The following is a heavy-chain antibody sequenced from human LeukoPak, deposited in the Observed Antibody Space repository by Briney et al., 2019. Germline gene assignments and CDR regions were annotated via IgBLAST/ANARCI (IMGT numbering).Heavy chain of an antibody. Sequence: AASVKVSCKASGYTFTSYDINWVRQATGQGLEWMGWMNPNSGNTGYAQKFQGRVTMTRNTSISTAYMELSSLRSEDTAVYYCARQTRQQLVVPSYYYYYYMDVWGKRTTVTVSS. CDR1: GYTFTSYD. V-gene: IGHV1-8*01. CDR2: MNPNSGNT. CDR3: ARQTRQQLVVPSYYYYYYMDV. D-gene: IGHD6-6*01. J-gene: IGHJ6*03.